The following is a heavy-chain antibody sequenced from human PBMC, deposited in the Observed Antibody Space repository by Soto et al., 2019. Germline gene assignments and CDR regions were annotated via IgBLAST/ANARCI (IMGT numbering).Heavy chain of an antibody. Sequence: ASVKVSCKASGYTFTSYYIHWVRQAPGQGLEWMGVINPSGGTSTSAQKFQGRVTMTTDTSTSTASLELSSLRSKDTAVFYCARDPKHRHDNNRPESYYFGVDLWGQGTTVTVSS. V-gene: IGHV1-46*01. CDR1: GYTFTSYY. CDR3: ARDPKHRHDNNRPESYYFGVDL. CDR2: INPSGGTS. D-gene: IGHD3-22*01. J-gene: IGHJ6*02.